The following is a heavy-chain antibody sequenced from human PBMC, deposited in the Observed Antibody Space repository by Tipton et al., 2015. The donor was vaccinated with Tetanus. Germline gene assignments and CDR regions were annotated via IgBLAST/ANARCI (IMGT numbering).Heavy chain of an antibody. CDR3: ARGRYSSGIYWYFDL. Sequence: TLSLTCTVSGGSISSGGYYWSWIRQPPGKGLEWIGEINHSGSTNYTPSLKSRVTISVDTSKNQFSLKLSSVTAADTAVYYCARGRYSSGIYWYFDLWGRGTLVTVSS. CDR2: INHSGST. J-gene: IGHJ2*01. D-gene: IGHD6-19*01. CDR1: GGSISSGGYY. V-gene: IGHV4-39*07.